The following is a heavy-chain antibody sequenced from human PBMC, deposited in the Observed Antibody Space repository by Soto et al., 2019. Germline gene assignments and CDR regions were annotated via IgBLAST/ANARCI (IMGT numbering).Heavy chain of an antibody. CDR1: KFTFSTYA. D-gene: IGHD2-8*02. CDR2: ISGSVDNT. Sequence: GGSLRLSCAASKFTFSTYAMTWVRQAPGKGLEWVSDISGSVDNTYYADSVKGRFTISRDNSKSTLYLQMNSLRAEDTAVYYCAKDMVHCTGTRCARHLEKWGRGTLVTV. V-gene: IGHV3-23*01. CDR3: AKDMVHCTGTRCARHLEK. J-gene: IGHJ4*02.